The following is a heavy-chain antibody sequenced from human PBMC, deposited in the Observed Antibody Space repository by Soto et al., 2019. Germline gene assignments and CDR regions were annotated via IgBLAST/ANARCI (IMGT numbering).Heavy chain of an antibody. D-gene: IGHD3-3*01. Sequence: LSLTSTVSCGYISDYYWSGSRHPAGKGMEWIGRIYTSGSTNYIPSLKSRVTMSVDTSKNQFSLKLSSVTAADTAVYYCARDLAGDFWSGSNWFDPWG. CDR1: CGYISDYY. CDR3: ARDLAGDFWSGSNWFDP. CDR2: IYTSGST. J-gene: IGHJ5*02. V-gene: IGHV4-4*07.